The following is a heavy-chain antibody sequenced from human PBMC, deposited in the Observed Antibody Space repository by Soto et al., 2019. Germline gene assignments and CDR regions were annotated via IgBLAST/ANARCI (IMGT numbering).Heavy chain of an antibody. J-gene: IGHJ6*03. CDR3: AKVGSRPTIYYYYYYMDV. D-gene: IGHD3-10*01. V-gene: IGHV3-30*18. Sequence: QVQLVESGGGVVQPGRSLRLSCAASGFTFSSYGMHWVRQAPGKGLEWVAVISYDGSNKYYADSVKGRFTISRDNSKNTLYLQMNSLRAEDTAVYYCAKVGSRPTIYYYYYYMDVWGKGTTVTVSS. CDR2: ISYDGSNK. CDR1: GFTFSSYG.